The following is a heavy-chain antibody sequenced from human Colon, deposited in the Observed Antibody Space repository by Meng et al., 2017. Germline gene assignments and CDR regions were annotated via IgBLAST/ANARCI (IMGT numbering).Heavy chain of an antibody. D-gene: IGHD4-17*01. CDR3: ATGLRHGDWFDP. V-gene: IGHV4-34*02. CDR2: IDHFGIS. Sequence: QGQIQQGGAGRLKPSETLSLTCAVSGGSFSGFYWSWIRQPPGKGLEWIGEIDHFGISNYNSSLKGRLTMSVDTSKKQISLTLTSVTAADTAVYYCATGLRHGDWFDPWGPGTLVTVSS. CDR1: GGSFSGFY. J-gene: IGHJ5*02.